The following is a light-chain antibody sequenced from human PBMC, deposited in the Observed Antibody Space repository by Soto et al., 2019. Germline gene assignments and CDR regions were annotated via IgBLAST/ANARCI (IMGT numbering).Light chain of an antibody. Sequence: DIQMTQSPSSLSASVGDRVTITCRASQSMSSYLNWYQQKPGKAPKLLIYAASSLQSGVPSRFSGSGSGTDFTLTISSLQPEDFATYYWQQSYSNPKTFGQGTKVEIK. J-gene: IGKJ1*01. V-gene: IGKV1-39*01. CDR3: QQSYSNPKT. CDR1: QSMSSY. CDR2: AAS.